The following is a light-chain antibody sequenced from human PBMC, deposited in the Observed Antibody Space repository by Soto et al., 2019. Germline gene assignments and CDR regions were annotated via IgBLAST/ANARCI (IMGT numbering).Light chain of an antibody. CDR2: AAS. V-gene: IGKV1-12*01. CDR1: QGIGIY. J-gene: IGKJ2*01. Sequence: DIQMTQSPSSVSASVGDRFTITCRASQGIGIYLAWYQQKPGKAPKLLIYAASTLQSGVPSRFRGRGSGTDLAITISSLQTADLATYFCQQANSLPYTFVQGTKVDIK. CDR3: QQANSLPYT.